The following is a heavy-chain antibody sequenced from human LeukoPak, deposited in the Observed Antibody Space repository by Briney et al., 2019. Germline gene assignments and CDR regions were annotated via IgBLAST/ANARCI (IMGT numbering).Heavy chain of an antibody. CDR1: GGSFSGYY. D-gene: IGHD5-24*01. Sequence: SETLSLTCAVYGGSFSGYYWSWIRQPPGKGLEWIGEINHSGSTNYNPSLKSRVTISVDTSKNQFSLKLSSVTAADTAVYYCARGGLEMATIKAGWFDPWGQGTLVTVS. CDR2: INHSGST. V-gene: IGHV4-34*01. CDR3: ARGGLEMATIKAGWFDP. J-gene: IGHJ5*02.